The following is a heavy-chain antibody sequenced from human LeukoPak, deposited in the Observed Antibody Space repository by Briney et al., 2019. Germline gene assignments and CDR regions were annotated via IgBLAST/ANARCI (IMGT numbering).Heavy chain of an antibody. CDR2: IYHSGST. D-gene: IGHD2/OR15-2a*01. CDR3: ASAFDHNWFDP. CDR1: GDTISSSNW. Sequence: SGTLSLTCAVSGDTISSSNWWSWVRQPPGKGLEWIGEIYHSGSTNYNPSLKSRVTISVDKSNNRFSLRLTSVTAADTAVYYCASAFDHNWFDPWGQGALVTVSS. J-gene: IGHJ5*02. V-gene: IGHV4-4*02.